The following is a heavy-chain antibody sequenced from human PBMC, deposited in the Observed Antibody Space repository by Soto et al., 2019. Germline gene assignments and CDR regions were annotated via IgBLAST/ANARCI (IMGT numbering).Heavy chain of an antibody. CDR3: ARSRIGAYSSGWYSPSGYYNYGIDV. V-gene: IGHV5-51*01. J-gene: IGHJ6*02. CDR2: IYPGDSDT. CDR1: GYSFSTYW. Sequence: GESLKISCKASGYSFSTYWIGWVRQMPGKGLEWMGIIYPGDSDTKYSPSLQGQVTISADTSISTAYLKWTSLKASDTAIFYCARSRIGAYSSGWYSPSGYYNYGIDVWGQGTKVTVSS. D-gene: IGHD6-19*01.